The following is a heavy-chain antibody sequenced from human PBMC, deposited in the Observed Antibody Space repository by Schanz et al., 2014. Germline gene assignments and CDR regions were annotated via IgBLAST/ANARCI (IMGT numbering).Heavy chain of an antibody. CDR3: ARESGAYYDKNIDV. CDR2: MTYDGSIK. D-gene: IGHD3-16*01. V-gene: IGHV3-30*03. J-gene: IGHJ6*02. CDR1: GFTFSSYG. Sequence: QVQLVESGGGVVQPGRSLRLSCAAPGFTFSSYGMHWVRQAPGKGLEWVAAMTYDGSIKYYGDSVKGRFTISRDNSKNTLYLRMNTLRSEDTAVYYCARESGAYYDKNIDVWGQGTTVAVSS.